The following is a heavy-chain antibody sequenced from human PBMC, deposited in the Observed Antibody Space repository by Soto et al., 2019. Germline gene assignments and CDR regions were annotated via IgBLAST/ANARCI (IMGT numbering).Heavy chain of an antibody. J-gene: IGHJ4*02. CDR2: IYYSGST. D-gene: IGHD2-15*01. V-gene: IGHV4-31*03. CDR1: GGSISSGGYY. Sequence: QVQLQESGPGLVKPSQTLSLTCTVSGGSISSGGYYWSWIRQHPGKGLEWIGYIYYSGSTYYNPSLKSRVTISVDTSKNQFSLKLSSVTAADTAVYYCARVYCSGGSFYLIDYWGQGTLVTVSS. CDR3: ARVYCSGGSFYLIDY.